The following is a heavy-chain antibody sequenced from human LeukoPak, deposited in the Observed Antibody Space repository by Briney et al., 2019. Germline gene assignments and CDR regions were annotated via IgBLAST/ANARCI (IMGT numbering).Heavy chain of an antibody. J-gene: IGHJ4*02. CDR3: ARGGALMVYAEN. CDR2: IYYSGST. CDR1: GGSISSSSYY. V-gene: IGHV4-39*07. Sequence: SETLSLTCTVSGGSISSSSYYWGWIRQPPGKGLEWIGSIYYSGSTYYNPSLKSRVTISVDTSKNQFSLKLSSVTAADTAVYYCARGGALMVYAENWGQGTLVTVSS. D-gene: IGHD2-8*01.